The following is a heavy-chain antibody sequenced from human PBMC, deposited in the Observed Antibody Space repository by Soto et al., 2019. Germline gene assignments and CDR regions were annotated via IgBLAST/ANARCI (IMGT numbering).Heavy chain of an antibody. CDR3: ARGGLQWLVTSDFNY. D-gene: IGHD6-19*01. V-gene: IGHV3-30*03. CDR1: GFTFSDYA. CDR2: VSHDGRNT. J-gene: IGHJ4*02. Sequence: VQLVESGGGVVQPGRSLRLSCAASGFTFSDYAMHWVRQAPGKGLEWVAVVSHDGRNTHYADSVKGRFTISRDSSKNTFSLEMTSLRAEATAVYYCARGGLQWLVTSDFNYWGQGALVTVSS.